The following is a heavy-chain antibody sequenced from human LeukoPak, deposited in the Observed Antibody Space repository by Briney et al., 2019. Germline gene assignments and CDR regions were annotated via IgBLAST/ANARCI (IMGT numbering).Heavy chain of an antibody. CDR2: INHSGST. J-gene: IGHJ4*02. V-gene: IGHV4-34*01. D-gene: IGHD3-22*01. CDR3: ASYSYYYDSSGYFDY. CDR1: GGSFSGYY. Sequence: SETLFLTCAVYGGSFSGYYWSRIRQPPGKGLEWIGEINHSGSTNYNPSLKSRVTISVDTSKNQFSLKLSSVTAADTAVYYCASYSYYYDSSGYFDYWGQGTLVTVSS.